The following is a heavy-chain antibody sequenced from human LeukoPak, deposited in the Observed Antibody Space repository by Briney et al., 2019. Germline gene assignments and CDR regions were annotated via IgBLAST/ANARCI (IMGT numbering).Heavy chain of an antibody. CDR3: ARMLAYCGGDCYDGDFDY. CDR2: ISPDGSTT. V-gene: IGHV3-74*01. Sequence: GGSLRLSCAASGFTFSSYWMHWVRQAPGKGLVWVSRISPDGSTTGHADSVKGRFTISRDNSKNTLYLQMNSLRVEDTAVYYCARMLAYCGGDCYDGDFDYWGQGTLVTVSS. D-gene: IGHD2-21*02. J-gene: IGHJ4*02. CDR1: GFTFSSYW.